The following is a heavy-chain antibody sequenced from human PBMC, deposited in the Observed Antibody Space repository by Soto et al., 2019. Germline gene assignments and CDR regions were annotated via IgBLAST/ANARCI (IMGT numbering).Heavy chain of an antibody. V-gene: IGHV3-23*01. D-gene: IGHD7-27*01. CDR3: AKDSNWVFFGRVRSWFDP. CDR1: GFTFSSYA. Sequence: PGGSLRLSCAASGFTFSSYAMSWVRQAPGKGLEWVSAISGSGGSTYYADFVKGRFTISRDNSKNTLYLQMNSLRAEDTAVYYCAKDSNWVFFGRVRSWFDPWGQGTLVTVSS. CDR2: ISGSGGST. J-gene: IGHJ5*02.